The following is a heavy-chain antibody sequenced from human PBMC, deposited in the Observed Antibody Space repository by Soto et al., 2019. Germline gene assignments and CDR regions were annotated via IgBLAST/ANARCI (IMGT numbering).Heavy chain of an antibody. V-gene: IGHV1-2*02. CDR2: INPNSDDT. Sequence: QVQRVQSGAEVKKPGASVKVSCKASGYVFIGHQIHWVRQSPGQGLEWMGWINPNSDDTKVAQKFQGRVTMTRDTSISTAYMDLSRLTSDDTAVYYCARDFPHIAAVIYGIPDLWGQGTLVTVSS. D-gene: IGHD6-25*01. CDR3: ARDFPHIAAVIYGIPDL. CDR1: GYVFIGHQ. J-gene: IGHJ5*02.